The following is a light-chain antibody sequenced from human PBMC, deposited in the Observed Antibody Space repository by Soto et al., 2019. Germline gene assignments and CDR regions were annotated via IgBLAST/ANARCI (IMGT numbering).Light chain of an antibody. J-gene: IGLJ2*01. CDR1: SSDVGGYNY. Sequence: QSALTQPASVSGSPGQSITISCTGTSSDVGGYNYVSWYQRHPGKAPKLMIYEVSNRPSGVSNRFSGSKSGNTASLTISGLQAEDEADYYCSSYTSSIILDLLFGGGTKLTVL. CDR3: SSYTSSIILDLL. V-gene: IGLV2-14*01. CDR2: EVS.